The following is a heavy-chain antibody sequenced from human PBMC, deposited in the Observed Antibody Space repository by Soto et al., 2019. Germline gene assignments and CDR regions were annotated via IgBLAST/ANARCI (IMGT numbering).Heavy chain of an antibody. J-gene: IGHJ6*02. CDR1: GGSISSSSYY. CDR3: ARRFTPRYYGMDV. CDR2: IYYSGST. D-gene: IGHD3-16*01. V-gene: IGHV4-39*01. Sequence: QLQLQESGPGLVKPSETLSLTCTVSGGSISSSSYYWGWIRQPPGKGLEWIGSIYYSGSTYYNPSLKSRVTISVDSSKNQCSLKLSSVTAAATAVYYCARRFTPRYYGMDVWGQGTTVTVSS.